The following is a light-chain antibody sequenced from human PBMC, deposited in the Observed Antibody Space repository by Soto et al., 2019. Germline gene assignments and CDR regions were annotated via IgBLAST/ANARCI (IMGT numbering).Light chain of an antibody. Sequence: DIQMTQSPCSLSASVGDIFTMTCRASQSISSYLNWYQQKPGKAPKLLIYAASSLQSGVPSRFSGSGPGTDFTLTISSLQPDDFATYYCQLSDSSFTFGQGTRLEI. CDR1: QSISSY. V-gene: IGKV1-39*01. J-gene: IGKJ5*01. CDR2: AAS. CDR3: QLSDSSFT.